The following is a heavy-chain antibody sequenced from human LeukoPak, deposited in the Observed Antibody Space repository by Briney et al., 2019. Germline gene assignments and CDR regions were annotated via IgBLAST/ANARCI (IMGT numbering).Heavy chain of an antibody. J-gene: IGHJ4*02. V-gene: IGHV3-21*01. Sequence: GGSLRLSCAASGFTFSSYTMHWIRQAPGKGLEWVSSISGSNSYIFYADSVKGRFTVSRDNAKDSLYLQMNSLRAEDTAVYYCARGHGFGVVIQGFDYWGQGTLVTVSS. D-gene: IGHD3-3*01. CDR2: ISGSNSYI. CDR3: ARGHGFGVVIQGFDY. CDR1: GFTFSSYT.